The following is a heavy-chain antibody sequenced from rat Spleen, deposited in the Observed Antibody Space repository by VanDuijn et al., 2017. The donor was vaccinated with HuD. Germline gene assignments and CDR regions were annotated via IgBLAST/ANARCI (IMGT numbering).Heavy chain of an antibody. V-gene: IGHV2-1*01. J-gene: IGHJ2*01. Sequence: QVQLKESGPGLVQPSQTLSLTCTVSGFSLTSNSVHWVRQPPGKGLEWMGGIWGDGSSDYNSALKSRLSISRDTSKSQVFLKMNSLQTDDTALYVWTGQRDVDSWGQGVMVTVSS. CDR3: TGQRDVDS. CDR1: GFSLTSNS. D-gene: IGHD1-11*01. CDR2: IWGDGSS.